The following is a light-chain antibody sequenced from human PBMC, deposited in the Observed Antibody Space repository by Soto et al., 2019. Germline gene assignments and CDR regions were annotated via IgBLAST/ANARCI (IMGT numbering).Light chain of an antibody. CDR1: SRDGGGYNF. V-gene: IGLV2-14*01. CDR3: SSYTSSNTLVV. CDR2: EVH. Sequence: QCALTQPASVSGSPGQSITISGKGTSRDGGGYNFVSWYEHHPGKAPKLSIYEVHGRHSGVSDRLSGPKPGKTASLTISGLQAEDEADYYCSSYTSSNTLVVFGGGPKVTVL. J-gene: IGLJ2*01.